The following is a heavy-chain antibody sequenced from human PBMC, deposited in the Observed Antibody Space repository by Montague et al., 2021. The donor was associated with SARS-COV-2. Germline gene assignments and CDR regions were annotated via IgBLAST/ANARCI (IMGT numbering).Heavy chain of an antibody. CDR2: LDNRGTT. Sequence: TLSLTCTVSGVVDLRRRSYEHTSELPSHHDLECSRYLDNRGTTYFNPSLETRTTISIDTSKTQFSLKLSSVTAADTAVYFCVRAADNYYPSGPLVGFDWWGLGTLVTVSS. J-gene: IGHJ4*02. CDR3: VRAADNYYPSGPLVGFDW. CDR1: GVVDLRRRSY. V-gene: IGHV4-30-4*08. D-gene: IGHD3-10*01.